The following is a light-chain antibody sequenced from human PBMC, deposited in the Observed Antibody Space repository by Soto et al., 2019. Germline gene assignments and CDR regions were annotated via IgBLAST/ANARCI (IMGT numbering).Light chain of an antibody. CDR3: QQYHNWPPQYT. J-gene: IGKJ2*01. CDR2: GAS. CDR1: QTVSSN. Sequence: EIVMTQSPATLSVSPGERATLSCRASQTVSSNLAWYQQKPGQAPRLLIHGASTRATGVPARFSGGGSGTEFTLTISSLQSEDFAVYYCQQYHNWPPQYTFGLGTKLQIK. V-gene: IGKV3-15*01.